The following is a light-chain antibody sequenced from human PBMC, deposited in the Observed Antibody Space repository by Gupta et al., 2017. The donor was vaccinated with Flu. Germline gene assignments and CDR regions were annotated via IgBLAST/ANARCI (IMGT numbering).Light chain of an antibody. J-gene: IGLJ3*02. Sequence: SYELTQPPSVSVSPGQTAKITCSGDVLPKQYAYWYQRKPGQAPVVVIYKDTERPSGIPERFSGSSSGTTVTLTISGVQAGDEADYFCQSTDENSSSWVFGGGTKLTVL. CDR3: QSTDENSSSWV. CDR1: VLPKQY. V-gene: IGLV3-25*02. CDR2: KDT.